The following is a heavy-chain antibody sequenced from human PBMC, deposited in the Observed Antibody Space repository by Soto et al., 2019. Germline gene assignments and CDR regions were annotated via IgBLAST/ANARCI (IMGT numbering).Heavy chain of an antibody. CDR2: INHSGTV. D-gene: IGHD3-10*01. Sequence: QVHLQQWGAGLLKPSETLSLTCAVNGGAFNGYYWTWIRQSPGKGVQWIGEINHSGTVDYNPSLKSRVTFSIDTSKKQFSLTLTSVTAADTAVYYCARAGAALVRGSIGGFDYWGQGTLVTVSS. J-gene: IGHJ4*02. V-gene: IGHV4-34*01. CDR3: ARAGAALVRGSIGGFDY. CDR1: GGAFNGYY.